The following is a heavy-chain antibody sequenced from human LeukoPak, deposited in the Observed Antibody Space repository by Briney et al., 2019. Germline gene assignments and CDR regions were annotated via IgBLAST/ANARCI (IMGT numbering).Heavy chain of an antibody. CDR1: GGSISTYY. CDR2: IYYSGST. CDR3: ARGYGPSDAFDI. J-gene: IGHJ3*02. Sequence: SETLSLTCTVSGGSISTYYWSWIRQPPGKGLEWIGYIYYSGSTNYNPSLKSRVTISVDTSKNQFSLKLSSVTAADTAVYYCARGYGPSDAFDIWGRGTMVTVSS. V-gene: IGHV4-59*01. D-gene: IGHD4-17*01.